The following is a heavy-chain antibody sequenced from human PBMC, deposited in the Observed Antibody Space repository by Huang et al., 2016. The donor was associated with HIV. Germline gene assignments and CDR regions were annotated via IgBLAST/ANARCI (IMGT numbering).Heavy chain of an antibody. CDR1: GGSITSSNHY. CDR2: CYYSGDA. CDR3: ASGEYGKNAYDI. V-gene: IGHV4-39*01. J-gene: IGHJ3*02. D-gene: IGHD2-2*01. Sequence: QLHLQQSGPGLVRPSETLSLICTVSGGSITSSNHYCGWIRQTPGQGLEWIGNCYYSGDAYYTPSLKHRVAISIDTSKSQFSLRLSSVIATDTAVYYCASGEYGKNAYDIWGQGTVVTVSA.